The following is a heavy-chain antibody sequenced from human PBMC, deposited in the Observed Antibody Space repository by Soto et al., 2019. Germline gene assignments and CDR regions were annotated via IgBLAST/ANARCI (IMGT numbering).Heavy chain of an antibody. D-gene: IGHD3-22*01. V-gene: IGHV4-38-2*01. CDR2: IYHSGST. CDR3: ASQPYYYDSSRPPSPYYFDY. CDR1: GYSISSGYY. Sequence: SETLSLTCAVSGYSISSGYYWGWIRQPPGKGLEWIGSIYHSGSTYYNPSLKSRVTISVDTSKNQFSLKLSSVTAADTAVYYCASQPYYYDSSRPPSPYYFDYWGQGTRVTVSS. J-gene: IGHJ4*02.